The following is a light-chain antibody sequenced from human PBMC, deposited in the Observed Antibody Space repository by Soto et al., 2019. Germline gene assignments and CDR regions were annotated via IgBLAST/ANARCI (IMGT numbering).Light chain of an antibody. CDR3: SSYTSKSSLI. CDR2: EVR. J-gene: IGLJ2*01. CDR1: MRDVGAYNL. Sequence: QSALTQPASVSGSPGQSITISCAGTMRDVGAYNLVSWYQQHPGRAPQLIIYEVRNRPSGISFRFSGSKSGHTASLTISGLQAEDEADYYGSSYTSKSSLIFGGGTKLTVL. V-gene: IGLV2-14*01.